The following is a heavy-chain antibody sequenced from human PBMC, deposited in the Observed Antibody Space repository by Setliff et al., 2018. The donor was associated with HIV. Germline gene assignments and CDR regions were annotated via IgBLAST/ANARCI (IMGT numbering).Heavy chain of an antibody. CDR2: VYPSGST. D-gene: IGHD5-12*01. J-gene: IGHJ6*02. CDR1: GGSISTTTYF. Sequence: KPSETLSLTCTVSGGSISTTTYFWTWIRQPAGKGLEWIGHVYPSGSTNYNPSLQSRVAISVDTSKNQFTLQLSSVTAADTAMYFCARDHGVATVVMGYYSGMDVWGPGTTVTVSS. V-gene: IGHV4-61*09. CDR3: ARDHGVATVVMGYYSGMDV.